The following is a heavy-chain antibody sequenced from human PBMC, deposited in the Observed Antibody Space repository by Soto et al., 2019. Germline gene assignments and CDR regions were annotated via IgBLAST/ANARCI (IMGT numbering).Heavy chain of an antibody. V-gene: IGHV4-34*01. CDR3: ARFNIAIDAFDI. CDR2: INHSGST. D-gene: IGHD2-21*01. CDR1: GGSFRGYY. Sequence: SETLSLTCAVDGGSFRGYYWSWIRQPPGKGLEWIGEINHSGSTNYNPSLKSRVTISVDTSKNQFSLKLSSVTAADTAVYYCARFNIAIDAFDIWGQGTMFTVSS. J-gene: IGHJ3*02.